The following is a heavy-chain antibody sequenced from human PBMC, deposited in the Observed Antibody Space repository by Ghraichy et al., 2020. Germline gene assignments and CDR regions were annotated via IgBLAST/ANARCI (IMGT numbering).Heavy chain of an antibody. D-gene: IGHD3-9*01. CDR3: ARGLALYYFDWNYYGMDV. CDR1: GGSISSYY. V-gene: IGHV4-59*01. J-gene: IGHJ6*02. CDR2: IYYSGST. Sequence: SETLSLTCTVSGGSISSYYWSWIRQPPGKGLEWIGYIYYSGSTNYNPSLKSRVTISVDTSKNQFSLKLSSVTAADTAVYYCARGLALYYFDWNYYGMDVWGQGTTVTVSS.